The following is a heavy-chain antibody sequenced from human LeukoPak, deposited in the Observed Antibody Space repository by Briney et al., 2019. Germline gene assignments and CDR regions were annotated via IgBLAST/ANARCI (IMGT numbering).Heavy chain of an antibody. CDR3: ARVPSLRRFDY. V-gene: IGHV4-34*01. J-gene: IGHJ4*02. CDR2: INHSGST. D-gene: IGHD4-17*01. CDR1: GGSFSGYY. Sequence: SETLSLTCAVYGGSFSGYYWSWIRQPPGKGLEWIGEINHSGSTNYNPSLKSRVTISVDTSKNQFSLKLSSVTAADTAVYYCARVPSLRRFDYWGQGTLVTVSS.